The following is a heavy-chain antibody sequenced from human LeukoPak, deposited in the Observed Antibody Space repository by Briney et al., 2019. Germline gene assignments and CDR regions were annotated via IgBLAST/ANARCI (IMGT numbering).Heavy chain of an antibody. D-gene: IGHD5-18*01. CDR3: ARTADNCYGCYYYYMDV. V-gene: IGHV1-18*01. J-gene: IGHJ6*03. CDR2: ISAYNGNT. CDR1: GYTFTSYG. Sequence: ASVKVSCKASGYTFTSYGLSWVRQAPGQGLEWMGWISAYNGNTNYAQKLQDRVTMTTDTSTSTAYMELRSLRSDDTAVYYCARTADNCYGCYYYYMDVWGKGTTVTISS.